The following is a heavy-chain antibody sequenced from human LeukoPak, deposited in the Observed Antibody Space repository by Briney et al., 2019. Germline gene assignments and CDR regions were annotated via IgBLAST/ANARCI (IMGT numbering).Heavy chain of an antibody. Sequence: ASVQVSCKASGYTFTSYGISWVRQAPGQGLEWMGWISAYNGNTNYAQKLQGRVTMTTDTSTSTAYMELRSLRSGDTAVYYCATTEVISHYYYYYYMDVWGKGTTVTVSS. CDR2: ISAYNGNT. J-gene: IGHJ6*03. CDR1: GYTFTSYG. CDR3: ATTEVISHYYYYYYMDV. V-gene: IGHV1-18*01. D-gene: IGHD3-22*01.